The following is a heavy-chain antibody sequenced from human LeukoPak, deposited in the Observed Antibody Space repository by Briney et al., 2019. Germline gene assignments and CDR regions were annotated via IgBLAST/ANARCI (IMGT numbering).Heavy chain of an antibody. CDR2: ISAYNGNT. V-gene: IGHV1-18*01. CDR1: GYTFTSYG. CDR3: ARSKRWGSYKANDAFDI. Sequence: ASVKVSCKASGYTFTSYGISWMRQAPGQGLEWMGWISAYNGNTNYAQKLQGRVTMTTDTSTSTAYMELRSLRSDDTAVYYCARSKRWGSYKANDAFDIWGQGTMVTVSS. D-gene: IGHD1-26*01. J-gene: IGHJ3*02.